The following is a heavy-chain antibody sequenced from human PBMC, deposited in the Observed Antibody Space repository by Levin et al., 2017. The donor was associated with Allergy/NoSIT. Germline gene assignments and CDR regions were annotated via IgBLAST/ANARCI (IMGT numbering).Heavy chain of an antibody. V-gene: IGHV1-69*13. CDR3: ARDERYSSSLGWVYFDY. D-gene: IGHD6-13*01. CDR2: IIPIFGTA. J-gene: IGHJ4*02. Sequence: EASVKVSCKASGGTFSSYAISWVRQAPGQGLEWMGGIIPIFGTANYAQKFQGRVTITADESTSTAYMELSSLRSEDTAVYYCARDERYSSSLGWVYFDYWGQGTLVTVSS. CDR1: GGTFSSYA.